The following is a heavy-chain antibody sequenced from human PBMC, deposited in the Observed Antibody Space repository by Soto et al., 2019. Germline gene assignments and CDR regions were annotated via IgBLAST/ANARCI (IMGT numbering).Heavy chain of an antibody. CDR2: IYWDDDK. J-gene: IGHJ1*01. D-gene: IGHD6-19*01. CDR3: AHRGIAVAAHPTEYFQH. Sequence: SGPTLVNPTQTLTLTCTFSGFSLSTSGVGVGWIRQPPGKALEWLALIYWDDDKRYSPSLKSRLTITKDTSKNQVVLTMTNMDPVDTATYYCAHRGIAVAAHPTEYFQHWGQGTLVTVSS. V-gene: IGHV2-5*02. CDR1: GFSLSTSGVG.